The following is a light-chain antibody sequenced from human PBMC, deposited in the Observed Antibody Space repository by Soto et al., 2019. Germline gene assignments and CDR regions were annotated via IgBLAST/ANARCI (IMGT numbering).Light chain of an antibody. J-gene: IGLJ1*01. V-gene: IGLV1-44*01. CDR2: SNN. Sequence: QSALTQPPSASGTPGQRVTISCSGSRSNIGSNTVNWYQQLPGTAPKLLIYSNNQRPSGVPDRFSGSKSGTSASLAISGLQSEDEAEYYCAAWDDSLNGYYVFGTGTKVTVL. CDR1: RSNIGSNT. CDR3: AAWDDSLNGYYV.